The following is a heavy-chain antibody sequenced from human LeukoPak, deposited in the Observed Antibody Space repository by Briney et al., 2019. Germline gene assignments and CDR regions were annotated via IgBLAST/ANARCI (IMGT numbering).Heavy chain of an antibody. D-gene: IGHD4-23*01. Sequence: SGPTLVNPTQTLTLTCTFSGFSLSTSGMCVSWIRQPPGKALEWLARIDWDDDKYYSTSLKTRLTISKDTSKNQVVLTMTNMDPLDTSTYYCARIRRTTVVTAGAFDIWGQGTMVTVSS. V-gene: IGHV2-70*11. CDR1: GFSLSTSGMC. CDR3: ARIRRTTVVTAGAFDI. CDR2: IDWDDDK. J-gene: IGHJ3*02.